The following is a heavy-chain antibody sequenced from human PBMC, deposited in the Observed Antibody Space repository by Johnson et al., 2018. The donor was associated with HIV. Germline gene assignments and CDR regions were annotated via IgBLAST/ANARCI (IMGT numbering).Heavy chain of an antibody. J-gene: IGHJ3*02. V-gene: IGHV3-30*04. CDR3: AKSVVVVLVGDNDDAFDI. CDR2: ISYDGSDK. CDR1: GFTFSSYA. D-gene: IGHD2-21*01. Sequence: QVQLVESGGGVVQPGRSLRLSCAASGFTFSSYAIHWVRQAPAKGLEWVAVISYDGSDKYYADSVKGRFTISRDSSKNTLYLQMNNLTSEDTAVYYCAKSVVVVLVGDNDDAFDIWGQGTMVTVSS.